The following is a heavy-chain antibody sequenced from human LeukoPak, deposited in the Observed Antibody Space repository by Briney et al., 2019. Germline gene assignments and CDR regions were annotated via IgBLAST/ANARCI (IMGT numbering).Heavy chain of an antibody. CDR2: MKPNSGGT. CDR1: GYTFTDYY. Sequence: ASVKVSCKASGYTFTDYYIHWVRQAPGQGLEWMAWMKPNSGGTSYAQKLQGRVTMTRDTSISTAYMELSRLTSDDTAVYYCARDRDICSGGTCYSYYMDVWGKGTTVTVSS. D-gene: IGHD2-15*01. J-gene: IGHJ6*03. CDR3: ARDRDICSGGTCYSYYMDV. V-gene: IGHV1-2*02.